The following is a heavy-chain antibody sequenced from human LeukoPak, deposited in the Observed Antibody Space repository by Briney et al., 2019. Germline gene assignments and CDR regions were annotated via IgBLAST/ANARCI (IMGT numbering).Heavy chain of an antibody. V-gene: IGHV1-69*01. Sequence: XAXGQGLEXXGGIIPIFGTANYAQKFQGRVTITADESTSTAYMELSSLRSEDTAVYYCARDLGAVASPWDYWGQGTLVTVSS. J-gene: IGHJ4*02. CDR3: ARDLGAVASPWDY. CDR2: IIPIFGTA. D-gene: IGHD6-19*01.